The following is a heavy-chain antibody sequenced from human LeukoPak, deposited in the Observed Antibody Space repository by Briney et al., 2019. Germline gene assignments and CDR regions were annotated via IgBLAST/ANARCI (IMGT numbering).Heavy chain of an antibody. CDR1: GFTFSNAW. V-gene: IGHV3-15*01. J-gene: IGHJ6*02. D-gene: IGHD5-12*01. CDR3: TTDRGYSGYDNDYYYYYGMDV. CDR2: IKGKTDGGTT. Sequence: GGSLRLSCAASGFTFSNAWMSWVRQAPGKGLEWVGRIKGKTDGGTTDYAAPVKGRFTISRDDSKNTLYLQMNSLKTEDTAVYYCTTDRGYSGYDNDYYYYYGMDVWGQGTTVTVS.